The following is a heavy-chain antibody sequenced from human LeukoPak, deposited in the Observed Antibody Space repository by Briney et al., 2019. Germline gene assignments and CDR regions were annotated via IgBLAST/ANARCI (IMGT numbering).Heavy chain of an antibody. CDR1: RASLTTNN. D-gene: IGHD4/OR15-4a*01. J-gene: IGHJ5*02. Sequence: SETPSLTRSDPRASLTTNNWSSIRQSPPKSLEWIGYIYYNGGTNYNPSLKSRAAISIDASKNQFSLRLTSVTAADSAVYYCARDNPANYFDPWGQGTLVTVSS. CDR2: IYYNGGT. CDR3: ARDNPANYFDP. V-gene: IGHV4-59*01.